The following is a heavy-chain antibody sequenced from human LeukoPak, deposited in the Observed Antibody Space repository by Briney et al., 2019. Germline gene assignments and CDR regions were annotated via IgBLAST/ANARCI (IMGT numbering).Heavy chain of an antibody. J-gene: IGHJ3*02. CDR1: GFTFSDYY. Sequence: GGSLRLSCAASGFTFSDYYMSWIRQAPGKGLEWVSYISSSGSTIYYADSVKGRFTISRDNAKNSLYLQMNSLRAEDTAVYYCAKDYGSGSYSGDAFDIWGQGTMVTVSS. V-gene: IGHV3-11*01. CDR3: AKDYGSGSYSGDAFDI. D-gene: IGHD3-10*01. CDR2: ISSSGSTI.